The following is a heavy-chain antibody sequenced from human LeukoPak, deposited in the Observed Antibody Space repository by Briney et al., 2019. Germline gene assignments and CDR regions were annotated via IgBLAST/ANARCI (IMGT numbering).Heavy chain of an antibody. J-gene: IGHJ4*02. CDR3: AKWEIWYSSSSL. CDR2: IYSGGNT. V-gene: IGHV3-53*01. Sequence: GGSLRLSCTVSGFTVSSNSMSWVRQAPGKGLEWVSFIYSGGNTHYSDSVKGRFTISRDNSKNTLYLQMNSLRAEDTAVYYCAKWEIWYSSSSLWGQGTLVTVSS. CDR1: GFTVSSNS. D-gene: IGHD6-6*01.